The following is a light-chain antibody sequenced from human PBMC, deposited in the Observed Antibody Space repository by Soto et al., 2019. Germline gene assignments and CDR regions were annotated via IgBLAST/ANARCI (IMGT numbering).Light chain of an antibody. V-gene: IGKV3-20*01. CDR3: QQYGRSPFT. CDR1: QSVSSNY. Sequence: EIVMTQSPGTLPLSPGETATLSCRASQSVSSNYVAWFHQKLGQAPRLIIYGASSRETGVPDRFSARGSGTEFTLTISRLEPEDFAVYYCQQYGRSPFTFGPGTKVDN. J-gene: IGKJ3*01. CDR2: GAS.